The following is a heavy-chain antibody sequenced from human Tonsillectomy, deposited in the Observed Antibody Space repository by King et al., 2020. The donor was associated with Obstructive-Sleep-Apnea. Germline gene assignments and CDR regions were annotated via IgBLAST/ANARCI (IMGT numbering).Heavy chain of an antibody. D-gene: IGHD2-15*01. Sequence: VQLVESGGGLLQPGGSLRLSCAASGFTFSSYAMSWVRQAPGKGLEWGSAISGSGGSTYYANSVKGRFTISRDTSKNTLYLQMNSLRAEDTAVYYCAKQNLFSGGSCSDYWGQGTLVTVSS. V-gene: IGHV3-23*04. CDR1: GFTFSSYA. CDR3: AKQNLFSGGSCSDY. CDR2: ISGSGGST. J-gene: IGHJ4*02.